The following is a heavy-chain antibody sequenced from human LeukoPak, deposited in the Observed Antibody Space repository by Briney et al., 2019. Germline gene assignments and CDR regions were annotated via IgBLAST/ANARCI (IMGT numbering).Heavy chain of an antibody. D-gene: IGHD1-1*01. J-gene: IGHJ4*02. Sequence: PGGSLRLSCAASGFTFSSYWMTWVRQAPGKGLEWVATMNQDGREKYYVDSVKGRFTISRDNAKSSLYLQMNSLRVEDSAVYYCASIRSTTLWGQGTLVTVSS. CDR2: MNQDGREK. CDR3: ASIRSTTL. CDR1: GFTFSSYW. V-gene: IGHV3-7*01.